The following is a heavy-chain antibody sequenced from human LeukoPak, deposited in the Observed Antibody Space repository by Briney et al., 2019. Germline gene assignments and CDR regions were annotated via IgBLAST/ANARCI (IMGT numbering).Heavy chain of an antibody. V-gene: IGHV1-18*01. J-gene: IGHJ6*02. D-gene: IGHD2-2*01. CDR3: AIDLCSSASCYVDYYYYGMDV. CDR2: ISTYNGNT. CDR1: GYTFSHYG. Sequence: ASVMVSCKASGYTFSHYGISWVRQAPGQGLEWMGWISTYNGNTNYAQKVQGRVTMTTDTSTSTAYMELRSLRSDDTAVYYCAIDLCSSASCYVDYYYYGMDVWGQGTTVTVSS.